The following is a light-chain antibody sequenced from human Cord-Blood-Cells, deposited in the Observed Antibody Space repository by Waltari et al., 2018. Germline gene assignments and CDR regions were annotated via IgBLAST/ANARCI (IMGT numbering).Light chain of an antibody. CDR1: SSHVGGYTH. V-gene: IGLV2-8*01. Sequence: QSALTQPPSASGSPGQSVTISCTGTSSHVGGYTHAHWYHQHPGKPPKLMIYEVSKRPSGVPDRFSGSKSGNAASLTVSGLQAEDEADYYCSSYAGSNNLVFGGGTKLTVL. CDR3: SSYAGSNNLV. CDR2: EVS. J-gene: IGLJ2*01.